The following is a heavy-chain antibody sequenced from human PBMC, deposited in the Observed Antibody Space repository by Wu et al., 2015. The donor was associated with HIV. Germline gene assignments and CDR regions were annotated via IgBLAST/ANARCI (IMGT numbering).Heavy chain of an antibody. D-gene: IGHD1-14*01. CDR1: GGSISSHY. CDR2: IYYSGST. Sequence: QVQLQESGPGLVKPSETLSLTCTASGGSISSHYWSWIRQPPGKGLEWIGYIYYSGSTNYNPSLKSRVTISVDTSKNQFSLKLSSVTAADTAVYYCARNQEGGFDYWGQGTLVTVSS. CDR3: ARNQEGGFDY. J-gene: IGHJ4*02. V-gene: IGHV4-59*11.